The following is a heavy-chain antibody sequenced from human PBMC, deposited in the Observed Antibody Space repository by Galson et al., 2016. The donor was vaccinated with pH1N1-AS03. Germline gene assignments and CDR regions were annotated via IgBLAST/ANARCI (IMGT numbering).Heavy chain of an antibody. CDR2: IIIGGSP. J-gene: IGHJ4*02. CDR1: SGSFRGTY. Sequence: SETLSLTCRDLSGSFRGTYRTWIRQTPGKGLEWIGEIIIGGSPTYSPSLKSRVSISLDTSKKQVSLRLISVTAADTAVYFCARRPTGIDYWGPGTLVTVSS. V-gene: IGHV4-34*12. D-gene: IGHD3-10*01. CDR3: ARRPTGIDY.